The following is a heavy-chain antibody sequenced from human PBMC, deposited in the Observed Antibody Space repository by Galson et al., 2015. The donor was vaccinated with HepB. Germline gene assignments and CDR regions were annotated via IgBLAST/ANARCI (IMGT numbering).Heavy chain of an antibody. D-gene: IGHD1-26*01. CDR3: ARDRSALGRWELLHY. V-gene: IGHV1-46*01. J-gene: IGHJ4*02. Sequence: SVKVSCKASGYTFTSYYMHWVRQAPGQGLEWMGIINPSGGSTSYAQKFQGRVTMTRDTSTSTVYMELSSLRSEDTAVYYCARDRSALGRWELLHYWGQGTLVTVSS. CDR1: GYTFTSYY. CDR2: INPSGGST.